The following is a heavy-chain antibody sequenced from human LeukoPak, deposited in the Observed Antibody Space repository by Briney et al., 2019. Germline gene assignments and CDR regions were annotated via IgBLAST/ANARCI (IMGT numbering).Heavy chain of an antibody. Sequence: PGGSLRLSCAASGFTFSSYGMHWVRQAPGKGLEWVAVIWYDGSNKYYADSVKGRFTISRENSKNTLYLQMNSLRAEDTAVYYCARTPGGCSGGSCYSGSFDYWGQGTLVTVSS. J-gene: IGHJ4*02. CDR3: ARTPGGCSGGSCYSGSFDY. CDR1: GFTFSSYG. V-gene: IGHV3-33*01. D-gene: IGHD2-15*01. CDR2: IWYDGSNK.